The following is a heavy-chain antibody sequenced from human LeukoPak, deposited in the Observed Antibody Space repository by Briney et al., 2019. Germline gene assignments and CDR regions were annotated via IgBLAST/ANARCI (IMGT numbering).Heavy chain of an antibody. CDR3: ASVGLTATTSYFDD. CDR1: GGSISSGAYS. D-gene: IGHD1/OR15-1a*01. CDR2: IYPVGST. V-gene: IGHV4-30-2*01. Sequence: PSETLSLTCAVSGGSISSGAYSWSWIRQPPGKALEWIGYIYPVGSTYYNSSLKSRVTMSIDRSKNQFPLRLSSVPAADTAMYYCASVGLTATTSYFDDWSQGFQVTVSS. J-gene: IGHJ4*02.